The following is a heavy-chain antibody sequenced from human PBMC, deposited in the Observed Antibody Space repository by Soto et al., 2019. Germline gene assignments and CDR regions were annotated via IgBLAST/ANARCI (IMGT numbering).Heavy chain of an antibody. D-gene: IGHD2-2*01. CDR3: AREKGVCSSISCPNNIYHFAIDV. CDR2: IGTSGDA. Sequence: DVQLVESGGGLVQPGGSLRLSCAASGFAFSAYDMHWVRQVTGKGLEWVSSIGTSGDAHYTGSVEGRFSASRENAKNSLYLHMNSLRAGDTAVYYCAREKGVCSSISCPNNIYHFAIDVWGQGTTVIVSS. J-gene: IGHJ6*02. CDR1: GFAFSAYD. V-gene: IGHV3-13*01.